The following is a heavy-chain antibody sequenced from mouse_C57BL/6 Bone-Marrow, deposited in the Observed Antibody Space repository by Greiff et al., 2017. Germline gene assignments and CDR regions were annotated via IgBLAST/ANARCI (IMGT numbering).Heavy chain of an antibody. Sequence: EVMLVESGGDLVKPGGSLKLSCAAFGFTFSSYGMSWVRQTPDKRLEWVATISSGGSYTYYPDSVKGRFTISRDNAKNTLYLQMSSLKSEDTAMYYCARTGVYYDASWFAYWGQGTLVTVSA. V-gene: IGHV5-6*01. CDR3: ARTGVYYDASWFAY. D-gene: IGHD2-4*01. J-gene: IGHJ3*01. CDR2: ISSGGSYT. CDR1: GFTFSSYG.